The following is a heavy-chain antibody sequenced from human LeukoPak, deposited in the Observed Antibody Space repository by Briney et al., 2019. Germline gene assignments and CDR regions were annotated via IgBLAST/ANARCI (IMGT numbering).Heavy chain of an antibody. J-gene: IGHJ4*02. D-gene: IGHD5-18*01. Sequence: PGGALRLSCVSSVFTFSSYEMNWVRQAPGRGREGVTYINSSGSTIHYEGYVKDRFTVSRDNAKISLYLQMNNLRDEDTALYYCGRDRVGGREYSLDYLGQGTVVTVSS. CDR3: GRDRVGGREYSLDY. CDR1: VFTFSSYE. V-gene: IGHV3-48*03. CDR2: INSSGSTI.